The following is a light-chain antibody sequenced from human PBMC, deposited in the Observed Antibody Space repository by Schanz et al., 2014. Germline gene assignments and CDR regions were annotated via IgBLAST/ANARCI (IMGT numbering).Light chain of an antibody. CDR1: SSDVGSYNL. J-gene: IGLJ3*02. CDR2: EGS. Sequence: QSALTQPASVSGSPGQSITISCTGTSSDVGSYNLVSWYQQHPGKAPKLMIYEGSKRPSGVPDRFSGSKSGNTASLTVSGLQAEDEADYYCSSYAGSSMEVFGGGTKLTVL. CDR3: SSYAGSSMEV. V-gene: IGLV2-14*02.